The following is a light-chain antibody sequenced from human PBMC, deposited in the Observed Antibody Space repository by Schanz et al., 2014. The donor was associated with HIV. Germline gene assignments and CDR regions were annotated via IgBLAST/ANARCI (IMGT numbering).Light chain of an antibody. CDR2: DAI. CDR1: GSGLDDYKH. V-gene: IGLV2-14*03. Sequence: QSALTQPASVSGAPGKSINISCAGTGSGLDDYKHPSWYQQHPGKPPRLLIYDAINRPPGVSDRFSGSRSGDMASLIISGLQAEDEADYYCSSYTSSSTRFGTGTKLTVL. CDR3: SSYTSSSTR. J-gene: IGLJ1*01.